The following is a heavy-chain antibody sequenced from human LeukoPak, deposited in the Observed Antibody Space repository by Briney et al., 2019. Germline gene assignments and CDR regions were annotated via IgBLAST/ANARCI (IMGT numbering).Heavy chain of an antibody. D-gene: IGHD2-2*02. CDR2: IVVGSGNT. Sequence: GTSVTVSCKASGFTFTSSAVQWVRQARGQRLEWIGWIVVGSGNTNYAQKFQERVTITRDMSTSTAYMELSSLRSEDTAVYYCALQLYCSSTSCYTTPFDYWGQGTLVTVSS. V-gene: IGHV1-58*01. CDR3: ALQLYCSSTSCYTTPFDY. J-gene: IGHJ4*02. CDR1: GFTFTSSA.